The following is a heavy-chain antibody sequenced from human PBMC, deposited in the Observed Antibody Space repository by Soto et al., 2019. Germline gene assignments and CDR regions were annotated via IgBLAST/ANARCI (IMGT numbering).Heavy chain of an antibody. Sequence: GGSLRLSCAASGFTFSYYYMTWIRQAPGKGLEWVSYISGSSTNPINYADSVRGRFTISRDNSKNTLYLQMNGLRAEDTAVYYCANAVGSVVVPAARDYWGQGTLVTVSS. V-gene: IGHV3-11*03. CDR3: ANAVGSVVVPAARDY. CDR1: GFTFSYYY. J-gene: IGHJ4*02. D-gene: IGHD2-2*01. CDR2: ISGSSTNPI.